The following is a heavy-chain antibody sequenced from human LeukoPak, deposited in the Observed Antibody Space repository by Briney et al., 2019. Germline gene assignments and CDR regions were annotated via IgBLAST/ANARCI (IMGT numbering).Heavy chain of an antibody. J-gene: IGHJ4*02. V-gene: IGHV3-9*01. D-gene: IGHD1-26*01. CDR2: ISWNSGSI. CDR1: GFPFRTYA. Sequence: GGSLRLSCAASGFPFRTYAMSWVRQAPGKGLEWVSGISWNSGSIGYADSVKGRFTISRDNAKNSLYLQMNSLRAEDTALYYCAKARTAISGSYYLFDYWGQGTLVTVSS. CDR3: AKARTAISGSYYLFDY.